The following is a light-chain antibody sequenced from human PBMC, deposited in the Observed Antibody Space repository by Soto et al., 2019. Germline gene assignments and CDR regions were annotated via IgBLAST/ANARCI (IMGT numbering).Light chain of an antibody. CDR1: SSNIGNNY. CDR3: AVWDGSLNGVM. CDR2: DNN. J-gene: IGLJ3*02. Sequence: QSVLTQPPSVSAAPGQKVTISCSGSSSNIGNNYVSWYQQLPGTAPKLLIYDNNKRPSGIPDRFSGSKSGTSASLAISGLQSEDEAEYYCAVWDGSLNGVMFGGGTKLTVL. V-gene: IGLV1-51*01.